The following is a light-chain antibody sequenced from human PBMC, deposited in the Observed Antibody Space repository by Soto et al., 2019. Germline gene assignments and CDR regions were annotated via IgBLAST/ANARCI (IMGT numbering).Light chain of an antibody. Sequence: EILLTQSPGTLSLSPGERATLSCRTSQSVSSSYLAWYQQKSGQAPRLLIYGTSSRATGIPDRFSGSGSGTDFTLTISRLEPEDFAVYYCQQYDRSARMYTFGQGTKLEIK. CDR3: QQYDRSARMYT. J-gene: IGKJ2*01. CDR1: QSVSSSY. CDR2: GTS. V-gene: IGKV3-20*01.